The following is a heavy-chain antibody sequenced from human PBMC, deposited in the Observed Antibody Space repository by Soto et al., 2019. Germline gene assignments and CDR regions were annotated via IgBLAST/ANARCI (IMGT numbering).Heavy chain of an antibody. CDR3: AYKRGVIIFFYFDS. J-gene: IGHJ4*02. CDR1: GFSLSTSGVG. CDR2: IYWNDDK. V-gene: IGHV2-5*01. Sequence: QITLKESGPTLVKPTQTLTLTCTFSGFSLSTSGVGVGWIRQPPGKALEWLALIYWNDDKRYSPSLKSRLTITKDPSTNQVVLTMTNMDPVDTATYYCAYKRGVIIFFYFDSWGQGTLVTVSS. D-gene: IGHD3-10*01.